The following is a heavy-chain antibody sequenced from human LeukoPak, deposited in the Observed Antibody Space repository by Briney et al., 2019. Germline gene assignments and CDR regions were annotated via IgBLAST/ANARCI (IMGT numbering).Heavy chain of an antibody. CDR1: GGSFSSYY. J-gene: IGHJ6*03. CDR3: ARQAFGTYSSSWVYYYYYMDV. V-gene: IGHV4-4*09. Sequence: SETLSLTCAVYGGSFSSYYWSWVRQPPGKGLEWIGYIYTSGSTNYNPSLKSRVTISVDTSKNQFSLKLSSVTAADTAVYYCARQAFGTYSSSWVYYYYYMDVWGKGTTVTVSS. CDR2: IYTSGST. D-gene: IGHD6-13*01.